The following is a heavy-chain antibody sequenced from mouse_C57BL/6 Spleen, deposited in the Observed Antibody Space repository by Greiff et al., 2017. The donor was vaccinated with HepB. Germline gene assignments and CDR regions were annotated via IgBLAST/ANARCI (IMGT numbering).Heavy chain of an antibody. CDR1: GFTFSDYY. V-gene: IGHV5-16*01. D-gene: IGHD2-5*01. CDR3: AREEAYYSNYVGYFDV. Sequence: EVMLVESEGGLVQPGSSMKLSCTASGFTFSDYYMAWVRQVPEKGLEWVANINYDGSSTYYLDSLKSRFIISRDNAKNILYLQMSSLKSEDTATYYCAREEAYYSNYVGYFDVWGTGTTVTVSS. CDR2: INYDGSST. J-gene: IGHJ1*03.